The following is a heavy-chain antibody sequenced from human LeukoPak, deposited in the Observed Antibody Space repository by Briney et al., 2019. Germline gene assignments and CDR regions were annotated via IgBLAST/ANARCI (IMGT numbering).Heavy chain of an antibody. Sequence: GGSLRLSCAASGFTFSRYWMHWVRQSPGKGLVWVSLINGDVSTTSYADSVKGVFTISRGNAKNTLYLQMNSMRGEDTAVYYCATGNYYDSRGYYTFGHWGQGTLVTVSS. J-gene: IGHJ1*01. CDR3: ATGNYYDSRGYYTFGH. CDR1: GFTFSRYW. D-gene: IGHD3-22*01. V-gene: IGHV3-74*01. CDR2: INGDVSTT.